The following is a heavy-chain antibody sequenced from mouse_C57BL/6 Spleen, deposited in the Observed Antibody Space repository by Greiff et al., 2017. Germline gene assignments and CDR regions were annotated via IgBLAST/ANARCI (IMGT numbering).Heavy chain of an antibody. V-gene: IGHV1-66*01. J-gene: IGHJ4*01. Sequence: VQLQQSGPELVKPGASVKISCKASGYSFTRYYIHWVKQRPGQGLEWIGWIYPGSGNTKYNEKFKGKATLTADTSSSTAYMQLSSLTSEDSAVYYCAKGYGNYAMDYWGQGTSVTVSS. CDR3: AKGYGNYAMDY. CDR1: GYSFTRYY. D-gene: IGHD2-1*01. CDR2: IYPGSGNT.